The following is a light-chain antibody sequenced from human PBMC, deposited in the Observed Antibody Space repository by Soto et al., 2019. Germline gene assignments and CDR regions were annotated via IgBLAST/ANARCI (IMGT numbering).Light chain of an antibody. CDR2: EVS. V-gene: IGLV2-14*03. J-gene: IGLJ2*01. Sequence: QAVVTQPASVSGSPGQSITISCTGTNSDVGGYNYVSWYQQHPDKAPKLIIYEVSNRPSGVSLRFSGSKSANTASLTISGLQAEDEADYFCSSYTTTYTILFGGGTKLT. CDR1: NSDVGGYNY. CDR3: SSYTTTYTIL.